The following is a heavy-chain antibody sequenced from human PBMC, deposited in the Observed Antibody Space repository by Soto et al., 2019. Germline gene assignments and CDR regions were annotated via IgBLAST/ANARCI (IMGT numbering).Heavy chain of an antibody. CDR2: IRSKAYGGTT. CDR3: TRDLGRIAAAAADFDYYYYGMDV. CDR1: GFTFGDYA. Sequence: GGSLRLSCTASGFTFGDYAMSWFRQAPGKGLEWVGFIRSKAYGGTTEYAASVQGRFNISRDYSKSIAYLQMNSLKTEDTAVYYFTRDLGRIAAAAADFDYYYYGMDVWGQGTTVTVSS. J-gene: IGHJ6*02. V-gene: IGHV3-49*03. D-gene: IGHD6-13*01.